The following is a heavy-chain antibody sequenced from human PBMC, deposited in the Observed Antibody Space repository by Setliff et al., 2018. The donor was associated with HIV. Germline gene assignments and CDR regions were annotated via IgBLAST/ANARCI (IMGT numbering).Heavy chain of an antibody. CDR1: GYTFTGYY. J-gene: IGHJ3*02. CDR3: ARGRYSGRGAFDI. D-gene: IGHD1-26*01. V-gene: IGHV1-2*02. CDR2: INPNSGGT. Sequence: GGSVKVSCKASGYTFTGYYMHWVRQAPGQGLEWMGWINPNSGGTNYAQMFQGRVTMTRDTSITTAYMEVSRLTSDDTAVYYCARGRYSGRGAFDIWGQGTMVTVSS.